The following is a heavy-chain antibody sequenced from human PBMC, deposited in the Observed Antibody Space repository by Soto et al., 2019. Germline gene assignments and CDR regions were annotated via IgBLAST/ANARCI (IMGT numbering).Heavy chain of an antibody. CDR2: INHSGST. Sequence: SETLSLTCAVYGGSFSGYYWSWIRQPPGKGLEWIGEINHSGSTNYNPSLKSRVTISVDTSKNQFSLKLSSVTAADTAVYYCARNYYGSGSYGSYMDVWGKGTTVTVSS. CDR3: ARNYYGSGSYGSYMDV. J-gene: IGHJ6*03. D-gene: IGHD3-10*01. CDR1: GGSFSGYY. V-gene: IGHV4-34*01.